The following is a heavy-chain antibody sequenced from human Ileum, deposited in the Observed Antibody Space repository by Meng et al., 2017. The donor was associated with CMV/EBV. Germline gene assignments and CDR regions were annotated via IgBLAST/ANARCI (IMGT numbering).Heavy chain of an antibody. D-gene: IGHD2-15*01. CDR3: ARGVAGGPFDY. Sequence: QVQLQPWGAGLLKPSETLSLTCAVYGGSFSGYYWSWIRQPPGKGLEWIGEINHSGSTNYNPSLKSRVTISVDTSKNQFSLKLSSVTAADTAVYYCARGVAGGPFDYWGQGTLVTASS. CDR2: INHSGST. J-gene: IGHJ4*02. CDR1: GGSFSGYY. V-gene: IGHV4-34*01.